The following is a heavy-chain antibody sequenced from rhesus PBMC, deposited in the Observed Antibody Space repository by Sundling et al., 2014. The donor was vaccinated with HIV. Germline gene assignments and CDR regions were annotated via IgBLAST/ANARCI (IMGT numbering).Heavy chain of an antibody. CDR2: IYGSGTNI. D-gene: IGHD1-26*01. V-gene: IGHV4-160*01. J-gene: IGHJ4*01. Sequence: QVQLQESGPGLVKPSETLSLTCTVSGGSLSGNYWSWIRQAPGKGLEWIGYIYGSGTNIYYNRSLKSRVTISTDTSKNQFSLKLSSVTAADTAVYYCARGQYSNWTIRPPYIDYWGQGVLVTVSS. CDR3: ARGQYSNWTIRPPYIDY. CDR1: GGSLSGNY.